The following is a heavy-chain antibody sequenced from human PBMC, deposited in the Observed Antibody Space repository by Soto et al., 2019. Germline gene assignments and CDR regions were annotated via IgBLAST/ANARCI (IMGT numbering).Heavy chain of an antibody. D-gene: IGHD2-15*01. CDR2: VNPSGGSA. V-gene: IGHV1-46*01. Sequence: QVQLVQSGAELKKPGASLKVSCKTSGYIFPAYSMHWVRQAPGQGLEWMGVVNPSGGSAHYAQSFEGRVTLTRDTSTSTFYMELSSMRSEDTAVYYCAREENCRGGTCYSEYFHHWGHGTLVTVSS. J-gene: IGHJ1*01. CDR1: GYIFPAYS. CDR3: AREENCRGGTCYSEYFHH.